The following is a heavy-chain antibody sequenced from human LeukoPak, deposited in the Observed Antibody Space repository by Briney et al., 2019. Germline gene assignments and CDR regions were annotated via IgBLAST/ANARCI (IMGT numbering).Heavy chain of an antibody. CDR3: ATRGYSYWY. CDR2: INHSGST. J-gene: IGHJ4*02. Sequence: PWGTLSLTCAVYGGSFSGYYWSWIRQPPGKGLEWIGEINHSGSTNYNPSLKSRVTISVDTSRNQFSLRLSSVTAADTAVYYCATRGYSYWYWGQGTLVTVSS. D-gene: IGHD3-22*01. CDR1: GGSFSGYY. V-gene: IGHV4-34*01.